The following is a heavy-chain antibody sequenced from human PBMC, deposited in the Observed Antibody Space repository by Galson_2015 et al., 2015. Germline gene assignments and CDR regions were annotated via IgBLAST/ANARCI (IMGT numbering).Heavy chain of an antibody. D-gene: IGHD2-15*01. CDR3: ARIGGDYYYYMDV. CDR1: GFTFSNYA. Sequence: SLRLSCAASGFTFSNYAFIWVRQAPGKGLEWVSGISWNSGSIGYADSVKGRFTISRDNAKNSLYLQMNSLRAEDTALYYCARIGGDYYYYMDVWGKGTTVTVSS. CDR2: ISWNSGSI. J-gene: IGHJ6*03. V-gene: IGHV3-9*01.